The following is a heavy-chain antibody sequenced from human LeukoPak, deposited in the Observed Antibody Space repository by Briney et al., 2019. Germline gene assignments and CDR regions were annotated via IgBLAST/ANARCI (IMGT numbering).Heavy chain of an antibody. Sequence: GGSLRLSCAASGFTFDDYAMHWVRQAPGKGLEWVSSISWNGRSITYADSVKGRFTISRDNAKNSLYLQMNSLRAEDTALYYCAKEDLRSTFDPWGQGTLVTVSS. CDR2: ISWNGRSI. J-gene: IGHJ5*02. CDR3: AKEDLRSTFDP. D-gene: IGHD4-17*01. V-gene: IGHV3-9*01. CDR1: GFTFDDYA.